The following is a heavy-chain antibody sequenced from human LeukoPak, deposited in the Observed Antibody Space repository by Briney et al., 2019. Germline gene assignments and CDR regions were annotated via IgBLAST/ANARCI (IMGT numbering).Heavy chain of an antibody. Sequence: QPGGSLRLSCVTSGFTFSGYRMHWVRQGPEKGLELVSRIYNDGHGIIYADSVKGRFTTSRDNVKNTLYLQMNSLRIEDTAVYYCAAGGGWDPSFGVVTHIDAWGKGTTVVVS. CDR1: GFTFSGYR. CDR3: AAGGGWDPSFGVVTHIDA. D-gene: IGHD3-3*01. V-gene: IGHV3-74*01. CDR2: IYNDGHGI. J-gene: IGHJ6*03.